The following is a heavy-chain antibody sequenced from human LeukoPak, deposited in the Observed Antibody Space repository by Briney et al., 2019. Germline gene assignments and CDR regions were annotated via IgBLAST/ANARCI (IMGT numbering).Heavy chain of an antibody. CDR2: ISYTGTCI. V-gene: IGHV3-21*04. CDR1: AFSLNAYN. Sequence: PGGSLRLSCAASAFSLNAYNMNWVRQAPGKGLEWVSSISYTGTCIYYADSVKGRFTISRDNAQNSLYLQMNSLRAEDTAIYYCVRDRGTYRLIDYWGQGTLVTVSS. D-gene: IGHD1-26*01. J-gene: IGHJ4*02. CDR3: VRDRGTYRLIDY.